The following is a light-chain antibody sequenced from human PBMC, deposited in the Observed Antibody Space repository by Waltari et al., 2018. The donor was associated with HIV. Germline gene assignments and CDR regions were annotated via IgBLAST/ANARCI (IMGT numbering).Light chain of an antibody. Sequence: QSVLTQPPSVSAAPRQRVTISCSGSSSNIGNNAENWYQQLPGKPPNLLIYYDDLLPAGVSDPFSGSKSGTSASLAISGLQSEDEADYYCAAWDDSLNGPVFGGGTKLTVL. CDR1: SSNIGNNA. V-gene: IGLV1-36*01. J-gene: IGLJ2*01. CDR3: AAWDDSLNGPV. CDR2: YDD.